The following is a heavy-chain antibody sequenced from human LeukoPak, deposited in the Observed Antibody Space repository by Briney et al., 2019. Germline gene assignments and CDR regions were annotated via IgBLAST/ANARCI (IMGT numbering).Heavy chain of an antibody. CDR1: GGSFSGYY. V-gene: IGHV4-34*01. CDR2: INHSGST. D-gene: IGHD2-15*01. J-gene: IGHJ4*02. CDR3: ARESVYCSGGSCYRLFDY. Sequence: SETLSLTCAVYGGSFSGYYWSWIRQPPGKGLEWIGEINHSGSTNYNPSLKSRVTMSVDTSKNQFSLKLSSVTAADTAVYYCARESVYCSGGSCYRLFDYWGQGTLVTVSS.